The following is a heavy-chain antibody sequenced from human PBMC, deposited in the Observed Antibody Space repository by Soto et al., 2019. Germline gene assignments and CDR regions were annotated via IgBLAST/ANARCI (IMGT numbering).Heavy chain of an antibody. J-gene: IGHJ4*02. V-gene: IGHV3-30*18. CDR1: GFTFSSYA. CDR2: ISYDGSTI. Sequence: QVQLVESGGGVVQPGRSLRLSCAASGFTFSSYAMHWVRQAPGKGLGGVAVISYDGSTIYYADSLKGRFTISRDNSKNTLHLEMHSLRAEDTAVYYCAKVGGSSSWYRFYFDYWGQGTLVTVSS. D-gene: IGHD6-13*01. CDR3: AKVGGSSSWYRFYFDY.